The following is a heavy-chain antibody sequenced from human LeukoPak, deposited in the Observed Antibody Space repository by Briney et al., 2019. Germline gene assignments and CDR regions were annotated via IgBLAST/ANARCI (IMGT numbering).Heavy chain of an antibody. J-gene: IGHJ6*02. CDR3: ARGDYYGSGSLYGMDV. V-gene: IGHV1-69*04. D-gene: IGHD3-10*01. CDR1: GGTFSSYA. CDR2: IIPILGIA. Sequence: SVKVSCKASGGTFSSYAISWVRQAPGQGLEWMGRIIPILGIANYAQKFQGRVTITADKSTSTAYMELSSLRSEDTAVYYCARGDYYGSGSLYGMDVWGQGTTVTVSS.